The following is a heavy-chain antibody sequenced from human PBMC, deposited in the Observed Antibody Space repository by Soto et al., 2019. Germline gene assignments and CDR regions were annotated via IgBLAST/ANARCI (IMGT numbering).Heavy chain of an antibody. V-gene: IGHV1-69*13. CDR1: GGTFSSYA. CDR3: AREGVGYCTNGVCYGFDY. J-gene: IGHJ4*02. CDR2: IIPIFGTA. D-gene: IGHD2-8*01. Sequence: ASVKVSCKASGGTFSSYAISWVRQAPGQGLEWMGGIIPIFGTANYAQKFQGRVTITADESTSTAYMELSSLRSEDTAVYYCAREGVGYCTNGVCYGFDYWGQGTLVTVSS.